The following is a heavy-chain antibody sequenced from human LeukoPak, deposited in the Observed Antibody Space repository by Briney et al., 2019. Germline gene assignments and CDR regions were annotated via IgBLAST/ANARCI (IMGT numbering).Heavy chain of an antibody. CDR1: GYTFTSFD. V-gene: IGHV1-8*03. J-gene: IGHJ1*01. CDR3: ASANFQH. CDR2: MNPNSGDT. D-gene: IGHD2-8*01. Sequence: GASVKVSCKASGYTFTSFDINWVRQATGQGLEWMGWMNPNSGDTAYAQNLQGRVTITRSTSLSTAYMELSSLRSEDTAAYYCASANFQHWGQGTLATVSS.